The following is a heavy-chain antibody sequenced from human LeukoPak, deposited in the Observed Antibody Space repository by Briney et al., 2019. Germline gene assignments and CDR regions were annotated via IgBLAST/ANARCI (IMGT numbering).Heavy chain of an antibody. D-gene: IGHD3-22*01. J-gene: IGHJ4*02. CDR1: GGTFSNYA. CDR3: ARGGVRDDFSGYYFDY. V-gene: IGHV1-69*04. Sequence: SVKVSCKASGGTFSNYAINWVRQAPGQGLEWMGRIIPSLAIANYAQKFQDRVTIIADKSTSTAYMELSSLRSEDTATYYCARGGVRDDFSGYYFDYWGQGALVTVSS. CDR2: IIPSLAIA.